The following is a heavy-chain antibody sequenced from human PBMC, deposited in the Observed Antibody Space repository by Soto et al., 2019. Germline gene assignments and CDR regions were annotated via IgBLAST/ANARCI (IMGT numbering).Heavy chain of an antibody. V-gene: IGHV3-23*01. J-gene: IGHJ6*04. CDR2: ISGSGGST. Sequence: GGSLELACAASGFPFSSYAMGWVRPAPGKGLEWVSAISGSGGSTYYADSVKGRFTISRDNSKNTLYLQMNSLRAEDTAVYYCAKDAPYDFWSGYYRVSRGDVWGKGTTVTVSS. CDR3: AKDAPYDFWSGYYRVSRGDV. D-gene: IGHD3-3*01. CDR1: GFPFSSYA.